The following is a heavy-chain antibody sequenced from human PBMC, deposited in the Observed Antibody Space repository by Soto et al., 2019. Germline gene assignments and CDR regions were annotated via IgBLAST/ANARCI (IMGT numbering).Heavy chain of an antibody. CDR1: GFTFSSYS. CDR2: ISSSSSTI. J-gene: IGHJ4*02. D-gene: IGHD3-22*01. CDR3: ASAHYYDSSGYSDFDY. V-gene: IGHV3-48*01. Sequence: PGGSLRLSCAASGFTFSSYSMNWVRQAPGKGLEWVSYISSSSSTIYYADSVKGRFTISRDNAKNSLYLQMNSLRAEDTAVYYCASAHYYDSSGYSDFDYWGQGTLVTVSS.